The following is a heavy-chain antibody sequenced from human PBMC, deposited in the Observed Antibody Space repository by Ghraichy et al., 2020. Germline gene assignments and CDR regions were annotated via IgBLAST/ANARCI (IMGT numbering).Heavy chain of an antibody. J-gene: IGHJ6*02. V-gene: IGHV3-48*02. CDR1: GFSFSDYA. D-gene: IGHD1-7*01. CDR2: ISSTSSTI. CDR3: ARSPTSGDWNYAKDGMDV. Sequence: GGSLRLSCVASGFSFSDYAINWVRQAPGKGLEWVSYISSTSSTIYHSDSVRGRFTVSRDNSKKSVYLQMNSLRDEDTAVYYCARSPTSGDWNYAKDGMDVWGQGTTVTVSS.